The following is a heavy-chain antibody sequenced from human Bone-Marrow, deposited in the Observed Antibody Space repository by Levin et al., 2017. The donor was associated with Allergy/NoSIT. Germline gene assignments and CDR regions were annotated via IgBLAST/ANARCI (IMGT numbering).Heavy chain of an antibody. CDR3: EHLDTSMDYYFDY. V-gene: IGHV2-5*02. CDR1: GFSPSPSGEG. D-gene: IGHD2-2*03. J-gene: IGHJ4*02. CDR2: IYWDEDK. Sequence: SGPTLVKPTQTLTLTCTFSGFSPSPSGEGVGWVRQPPGKGLEWLAVIYWDEDKWYSPSLKTRLTVSKDTSKNQVVLKMTKMDPVDTATYYCEHLDTSMDYYFDYWGQGTLVTVSS.